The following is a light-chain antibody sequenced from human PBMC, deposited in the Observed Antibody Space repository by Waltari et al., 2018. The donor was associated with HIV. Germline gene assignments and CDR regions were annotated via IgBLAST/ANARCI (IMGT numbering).Light chain of an antibody. CDR1: SWPQQY. CDR3: ESADSSLWV. J-gene: IGLJ3*02. V-gene: IGLV3-25*03. CDR2: KDS. Sequence: SYELTQPPSVSVSPGQTARITCSGESWPQQYAYWSQQKAGRVPVLGINKDSERPSGLQEPCSGSSSWRPVTLTIRVVEAEDEDDYYCESADSSLWVFGGGTKLTVL.